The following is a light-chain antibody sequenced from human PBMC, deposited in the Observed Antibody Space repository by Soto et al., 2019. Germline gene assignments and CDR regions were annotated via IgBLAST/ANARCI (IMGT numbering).Light chain of an antibody. CDR3: QSYDSSLSRV. J-gene: IGLJ1*01. CDR1: SSNIGAGYD. V-gene: IGLV1-40*01. Sequence: QSVLTQPPSVSGAPGQRVTISCTGSSSNIGAGYDVHWYQQLPGTAPKLLIYGNSNRPSWVPDRFSGSKSGTSASLAITGLQAEDEADYYCQSYDSSLSRVFGTGTKLTVL. CDR2: GNS.